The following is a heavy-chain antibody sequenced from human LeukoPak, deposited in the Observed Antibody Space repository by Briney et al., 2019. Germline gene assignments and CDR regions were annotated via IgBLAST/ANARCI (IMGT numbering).Heavy chain of an antibody. V-gene: IGHV4-4*02. D-gene: IGHD3-22*01. J-gene: IGHJ4*02. Sequence: SGTLSLTCAVSGGSISSSNWWSWVRQPPGKGLEWIGEIYHSGSTNYNPSLKSRVTISVDKSKNQFSLKLSSVTAADTAVYYCARAGDYYDSSGYSLDYWGQGTLVTVSS. CDR3: ARAGDYYDSSGYSLDY. CDR2: IYHSGST. CDR1: GGSISSSNW.